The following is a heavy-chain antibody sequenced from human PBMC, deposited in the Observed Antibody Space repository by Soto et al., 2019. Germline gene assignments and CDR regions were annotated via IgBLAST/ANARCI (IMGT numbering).Heavy chain of an antibody. D-gene: IGHD6-13*01. CDR2: LYNSGST. CDR3: ARQYREKQRIAAPPRINCFDP. CDR1: GGSISSSSSS. V-gene: IGHV4-39*01. Sequence: PSETLSLTCTVSGGSISSSSSSWGWIRQPPGKGLEWIGSLYNSGSTYYNPSLKSRVSISVDTSKNQFSLNLSSATAADTAVYYCARQYREKQRIAAPPRINCFDPWGQGTLLTVSS. J-gene: IGHJ5*02.